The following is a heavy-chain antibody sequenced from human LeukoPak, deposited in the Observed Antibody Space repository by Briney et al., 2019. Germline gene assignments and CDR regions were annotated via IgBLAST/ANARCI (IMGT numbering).Heavy chain of an antibody. CDR2: IYYSGST. Sequence: PSETLSLTCTVSGGSISSGGYSWSWIRQHPGKGLEWIGYIYYSGSTYYNPSLKSRVTISVDTSKNQFSLKLSSVTAADTAVYYCASYDPITMSRYYFDYWGQGTLVTVSS. CDR3: ASYDPITMSRYYFDY. D-gene: IGHD3-22*01. CDR1: GGSISSGGYS. V-gene: IGHV4-31*03. J-gene: IGHJ4*02.